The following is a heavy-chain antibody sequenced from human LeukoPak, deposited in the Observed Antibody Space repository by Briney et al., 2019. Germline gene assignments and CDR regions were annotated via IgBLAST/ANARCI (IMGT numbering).Heavy chain of an antibody. CDR2: IHPRDSDT. J-gene: IGHJ4*02. Sequence: GESLKISCKGSGYSFTNYWIGWVRQMPGKGLEWMGIIHPRDSDTRYSPSFQGQVTISADKSISTAYLQWSSLRASDTAMYYCARRYCSGSSCYLFDYWGQGTLVTVSS. D-gene: IGHD2-15*01. CDR1: GYSFTNYW. CDR3: ARRYCSGSSCYLFDY. V-gene: IGHV5-51*01.